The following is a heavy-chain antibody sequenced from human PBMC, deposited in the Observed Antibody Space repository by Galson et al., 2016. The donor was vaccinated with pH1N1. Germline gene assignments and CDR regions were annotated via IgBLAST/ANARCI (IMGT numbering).Heavy chain of an antibody. Sequence: SLRLSCAASGFTFSNAWMSWVRQAPGKGLEWVGRIKSKTDGGTTDYAAPVKGRFTISRDASKTTLYLQMNSLKTDDTAVYSYTTDQRVWELGGGYFDYWGQGTLVTVSS. CDR2: IKSKTDGGTT. CDR1: GFTFSNAW. D-gene: IGHD1-26*01. J-gene: IGHJ4*02. V-gene: IGHV3-15*01. CDR3: TTDQRVWELGGGYFDY.